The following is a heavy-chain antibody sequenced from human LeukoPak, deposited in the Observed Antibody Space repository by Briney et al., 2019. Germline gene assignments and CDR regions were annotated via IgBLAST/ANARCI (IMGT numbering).Heavy chain of an antibody. J-gene: IGHJ4*02. Sequence: ASVKVSCKASGYTFTGYYMHWVRQAPGRGLEWMGWINPNSGGTNYAQKFQGRVTMTTDTSTSTAYMELRSLRSDDTAVYYCARVDSSSPMGDYWGQGTLVTVSS. CDR3: ARVDSSSPMGDY. CDR1: GYTFTGYY. V-gene: IGHV1-2*02. CDR2: INPNSGGT. D-gene: IGHD6-6*01.